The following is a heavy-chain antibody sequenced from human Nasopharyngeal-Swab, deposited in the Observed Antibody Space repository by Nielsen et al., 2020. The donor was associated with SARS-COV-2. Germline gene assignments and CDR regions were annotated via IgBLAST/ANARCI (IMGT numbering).Heavy chain of an antibody. CDR3: TTDRLRMIVVLESSIDY. J-gene: IGHJ4*02. V-gene: IGHV3-30-3*01. D-gene: IGHD3-22*01. CDR1: GFTFSSYA. Sequence: GGSLRLSCAASGFTFSSYAMHWVRQAPGKGLEWVAVISYDGSNKYYADSVKGRFTISRDNSKNTLYLQMNSLRAEDTAVYYCTTDRLRMIVVLESSIDYWGQGTLVTVSS. CDR2: ISYDGSNK.